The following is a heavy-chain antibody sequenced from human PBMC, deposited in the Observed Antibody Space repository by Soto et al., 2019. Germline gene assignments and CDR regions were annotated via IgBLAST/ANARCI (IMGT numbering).Heavy chain of an antibody. D-gene: IGHD3-16*02. CDR2: INHSGST. J-gene: IGHJ6*02. Sequence: PSETLSLTCAVYGGSFSGYYWSWIRQPPGKGLEWIGEINHSGSTNYNPSLKSRVTISVDTSKNQFSLKLSSVTAADTAVYYCARAGSYRWAAHYGMDVWGQGTTVTVSS. V-gene: IGHV4-34*01. CDR3: ARAGSYRWAAHYGMDV. CDR1: GGSFSGYY.